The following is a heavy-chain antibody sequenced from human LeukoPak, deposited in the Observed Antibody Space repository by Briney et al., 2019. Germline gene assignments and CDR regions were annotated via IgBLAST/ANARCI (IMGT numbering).Heavy chain of an antibody. D-gene: IGHD6-6*01. Sequence: ASVKVSCKASGYTFTSYDINWVRQTTGQGPEWMGWMNPNSGNTGYAQKFQGRVTMTRNTSISTAYMELSSLRSEDTAVYYCARVKAARRGVTATRLNWFDPWGQGTLVTVSS. CDR3: ARVKAARRGVTATRLNWFDP. J-gene: IGHJ5*02. V-gene: IGHV1-8*01. CDR2: MNPNSGNT. CDR1: GYTFTSYD.